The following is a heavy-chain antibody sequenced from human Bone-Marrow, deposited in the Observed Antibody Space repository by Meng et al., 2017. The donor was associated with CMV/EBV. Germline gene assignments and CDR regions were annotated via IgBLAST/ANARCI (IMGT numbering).Heavy chain of an antibody. Sequence: LTCAASGFTFSSYAMHWVRQAPGKGLEWVSSISSSSSYIYYADSVKGRFTISRDNAKNSLYLQMNSLRAEDTAVYYCAREGEQDIVVVPAAYRGLYYYYGMDVWGQGTTVTVSS. D-gene: IGHD2-2*01. V-gene: IGHV3-21*01. CDR3: AREGEQDIVVVPAAYRGLYYYYGMDV. CDR1: GFTFSSYA. CDR2: ISSSSSYI. J-gene: IGHJ6*02.